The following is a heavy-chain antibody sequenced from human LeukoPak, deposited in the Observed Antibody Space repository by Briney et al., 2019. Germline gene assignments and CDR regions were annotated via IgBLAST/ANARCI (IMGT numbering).Heavy chain of an antibody. CDR1: GFTFSNYW. V-gene: IGHV3-74*01. CDR3: ARARGGTYFDY. J-gene: IGHJ4*02. CDR2: INSDGSVT. Sequence: GGSLKLSCAASGFTFSNYWMHWVRQAPGKGLVWVSRINSDGSVTNYADSVKSRFTISRDNAKNTLYLQMNSLTAEDTAVYYCARARGGTYFDYWGQGTLVTVSS. D-gene: IGHD1-26*01.